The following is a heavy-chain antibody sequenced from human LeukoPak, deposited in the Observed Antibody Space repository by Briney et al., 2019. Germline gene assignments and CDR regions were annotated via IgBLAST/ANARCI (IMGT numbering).Heavy chain of an antibody. V-gene: IGHV4-59*01. D-gene: IGHD3-10*01. Sequence: SETLSLTCSVSGGSISSYYWSWIRQPPGKGLEWIGYIYYSGSTNYNPSLKSRVTISVDTSKNQFSLKLSSVTAADTAVYYCARSPTLYFGADYWGQGTLVTVSS. CDR1: GGSISSYY. CDR3: ARSPTLYFGADY. CDR2: IYYSGST. J-gene: IGHJ4*02.